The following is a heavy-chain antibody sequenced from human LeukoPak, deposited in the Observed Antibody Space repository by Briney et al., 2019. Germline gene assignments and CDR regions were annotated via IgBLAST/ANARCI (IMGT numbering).Heavy chain of an antibody. CDR2: INHSGST. CDR3: ARGAYYDFWSGYYYYYYYYGMDV. Sequence: SETLSLTCAVYGGSFSGYYWSWIRQPPGKGLEWIGEINHSGSTNYNPSLKSRVTISVDTSKNQFSLKLSSVTAADTAVYYCARGAYYDFWSGYYYYYYYYGMDVWGQGTTVTASS. D-gene: IGHD3-3*01. CDR1: GGSFSGYY. J-gene: IGHJ6*02. V-gene: IGHV4-34*01.